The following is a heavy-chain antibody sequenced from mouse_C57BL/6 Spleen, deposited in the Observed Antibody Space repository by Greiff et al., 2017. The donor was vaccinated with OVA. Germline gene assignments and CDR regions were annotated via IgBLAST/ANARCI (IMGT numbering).Heavy chain of an antibody. V-gene: IGHV1-74*01. CDR3: AIIGITTVVAKDWYFDV. Sequence: QVQLQQPGAELVKPGASVKVSCKASGYTFTSYWMHWVKQRPGQGLEWIGRIHPSDSDTNYNQKFKGKATLTVDKSSSTAYMQLSSLTSEDSAVYYWAIIGITTVVAKDWYFDVWGTGTTVTVSS. CDR1: GYTFTSYW. J-gene: IGHJ1*03. CDR2: IHPSDSDT. D-gene: IGHD1-1*01.